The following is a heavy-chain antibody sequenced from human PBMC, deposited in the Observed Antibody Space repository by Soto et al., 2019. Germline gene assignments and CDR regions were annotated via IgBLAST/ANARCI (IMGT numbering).Heavy chain of an antibody. V-gene: IGHV3-30-3*01. Sequence: PGGSLRLSCAASGFSFSSYAMHWVRQAPGKGLEWVASISYGGTNKYYADSVKGRFTISRDNSENTLYLQMNSLRPEDTAVFYCASAGGGRFNVIFFFDYWGLGTLVTVSS. D-gene: IGHD3-3*01. CDR3: ASAGGGRFNVIFFFDY. J-gene: IGHJ4*02. CDR1: GFSFSSYA. CDR2: ISYGGTNK.